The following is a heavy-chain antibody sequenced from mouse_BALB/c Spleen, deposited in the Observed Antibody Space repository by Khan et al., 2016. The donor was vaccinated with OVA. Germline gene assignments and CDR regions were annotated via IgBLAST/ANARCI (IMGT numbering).Heavy chain of an antibody. CDR3: VRDGAYHRNDGWFAY. Sequence: QVQLKQSGAELARPGASVKMSCKASGYTFPSYTIHWIKERPGQGLEWIGYINPSNGYTNYNQKFKDKATLTTDKSSTTAYLQLSSLTSDDSAVYNSVRDGAYHRNDGWFAYWGQGTLVTVSA. D-gene: IGHD2-14*01. CDR1: GYTFPSYT. CDR2: INPSNGYT. V-gene: IGHV1-4*01. J-gene: IGHJ3*01.